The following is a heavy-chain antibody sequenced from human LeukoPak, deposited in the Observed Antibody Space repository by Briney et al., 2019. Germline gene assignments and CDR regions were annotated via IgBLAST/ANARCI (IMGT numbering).Heavy chain of an antibody. CDR1: GFTFSIYG. Sequence: PGGSLRLSCAASGFTFSIYGMSWVRQAPGKGLEWVSTISGSGGSAYFADSVKGRFTPSRDNSMNTLYLQMNSLRAEDTAIYYCAKLKDDYGDPGYFYMDVWGKGTTVTVSS. J-gene: IGHJ6*03. D-gene: IGHD4-17*01. V-gene: IGHV3-23*01. CDR2: ISGSGGSA. CDR3: AKLKDDYGDPGYFYMDV.